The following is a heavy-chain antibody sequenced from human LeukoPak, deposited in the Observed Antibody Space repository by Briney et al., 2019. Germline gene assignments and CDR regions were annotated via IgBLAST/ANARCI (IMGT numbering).Heavy chain of an antibody. CDR3: ARLVVRDCSSTNCYAGFLDS. V-gene: IGHV5-51*01. CDR2: MYPGDSDT. Sequence: GESLKISCQGSGYSFTSYWIGWVRQMPGKGLEWMGIMYPGDSDTRYSPSFQGQVTISADKSISTAYLQWSSLKASDTAMYYCARLVVRDCSSTNCYAGFLDSWGQGTLVTVSS. CDR1: GYSFTSYW. D-gene: IGHD2-2*01. J-gene: IGHJ4*02.